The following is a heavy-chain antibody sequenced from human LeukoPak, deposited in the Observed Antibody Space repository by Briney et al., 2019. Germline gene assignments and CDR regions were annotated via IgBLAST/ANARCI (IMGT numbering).Heavy chain of an antibody. V-gene: IGHV3-11*01. J-gene: IGHJ4*02. CDR3: IGSSVVAPTQ. CDR2: ISSNSGHTT. Sequence: PGGSLRLSCAASGFTFSDFYMGWIRQAPGKGLEWISYISSNSGHTTYYADSVKGRFTISRDNAKNLLYLQMNSLRAEDTALYYCIGSSVVAPTQWGQGTLVTVSS. D-gene: IGHD2-15*01. CDR1: GFTFSDFY.